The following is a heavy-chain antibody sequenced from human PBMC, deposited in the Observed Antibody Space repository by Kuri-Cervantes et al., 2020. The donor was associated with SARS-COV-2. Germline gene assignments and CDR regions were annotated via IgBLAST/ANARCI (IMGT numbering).Heavy chain of an antibody. Sequence: ASVKVSCKAPETTFPNYDINWVRQATGQGLEWMGMVKINSGNTLYAQIFQGRVTMTRDTSTSTVYMELSSLTSEDTAIYYCYCAPREGFDSWGQGTLVTVSS. CDR3: YCAPREGFDS. CDR2: VKINSGNT. D-gene: IGHD2-21*01. V-gene: IGHV1-8*01. J-gene: IGHJ4*02. CDR1: ETTFPNYD.